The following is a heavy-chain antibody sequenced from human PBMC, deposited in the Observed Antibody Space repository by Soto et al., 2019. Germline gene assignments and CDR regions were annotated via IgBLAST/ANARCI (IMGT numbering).Heavy chain of an antibody. D-gene: IGHD2-21*02. CDR3: ARDMMVTAIPDY. V-gene: IGHV3-30-3*01. Sequence: GGSLRLSCAASGFTFSSYAMHWVRQAPGKGLEWVAVISYDGSNKYYADSVKGRFTISRDNSKNTLYLQMNSLRAEDTAVYYCARDMMVTAIPDYWGQGTLVTVS. J-gene: IGHJ4*02. CDR1: GFTFSSYA. CDR2: ISYDGSNK.